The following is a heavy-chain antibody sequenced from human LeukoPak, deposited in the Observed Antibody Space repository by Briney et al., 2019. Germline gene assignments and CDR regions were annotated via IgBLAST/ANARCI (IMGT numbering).Heavy chain of an antibody. Sequence: SETLSLTCTVSGGSISSYYWSWIRQPPGKGLEWIGYIYYSGSTNYNPSLKSRVTISVDTSKNQFSLKLSSVTSADTAVYYCARHRYYYRSGSYYGAPYYMDVWGKGTTVTISS. V-gene: IGHV4-59*08. CDR1: GGSISSYY. CDR2: IYYSGST. CDR3: ARHRYYYRSGSYYGAPYYMDV. J-gene: IGHJ6*03. D-gene: IGHD3-10*01.